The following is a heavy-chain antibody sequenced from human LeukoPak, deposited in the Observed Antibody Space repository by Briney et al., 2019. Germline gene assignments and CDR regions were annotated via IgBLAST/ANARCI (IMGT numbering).Heavy chain of an antibody. CDR2: IYYSGST. D-gene: IGHD3-22*01. J-gene: IGHJ4*02. CDR1: GGSISSSSYY. V-gene: IGHV4-39*01. CDR3: ARGRQFFYDSSGYDRNFDS. Sequence: SETPSLTCTVSGGSISSSSYYWGWIRQPPGKGLEWIGSIYYSGSTYYNPSLKSRVTISVDTSKNQFSLKLGSVTAADTAVYYCARGRQFFYDSSGYDRNFDSWGQGTLVTVSS.